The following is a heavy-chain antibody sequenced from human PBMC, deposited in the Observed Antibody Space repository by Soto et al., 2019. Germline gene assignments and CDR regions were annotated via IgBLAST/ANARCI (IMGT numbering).Heavy chain of an antibody. CDR1: GYTLASHY. CDR2: VNPDGGWT. CDR3: ATRRQDYDFWSGYPYYFDY. V-gene: IGHV1-46*01. J-gene: IGHJ4*02. D-gene: IGHD3-3*01. Sequence: ASVKVSCKASGYTLASHYMHWVRQAPGQRLEWMGLVNPDGGWTPYAQKFQGRVTMTEDTSTDTAYMELSSLRSEDTAVYYCATRRQDYDFWSGYPYYFDYWGQGTLVTVSS.